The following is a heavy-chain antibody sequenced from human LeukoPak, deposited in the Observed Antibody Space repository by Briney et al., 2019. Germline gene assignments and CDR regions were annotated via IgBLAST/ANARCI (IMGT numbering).Heavy chain of an antibody. V-gene: IGHV3-23*01. CDR3: AKAAGYSSSWHLDY. CDR2: ISGSGGST. D-gene: IGHD6-13*01. J-gene: IGHJ4*02. CDR1: GFTFSSYA. Sequence: QPGGSLRLSCAAPGFTFSSYAMSWVRQAPGKGLEWVSLISGSGGSTYYADSVKGRFTISRDNSKNTLYLQMISLRAEDTAVYYCAKAAGYSSSWHLDYWGQGTLVTVSS.